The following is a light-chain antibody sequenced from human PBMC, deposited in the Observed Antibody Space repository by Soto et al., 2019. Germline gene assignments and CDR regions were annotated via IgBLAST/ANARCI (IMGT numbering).Light chain of an antibody. J-gene: IGKJ5*01. CDR3: QQYGSPPIT. Sequence: EIVLTQSPGTLSLSPGERATLSCRASQRVSSSYLAWYQQKPAQAPRLLIYGASSRATGIPDRFSGSGSGTDFTLTISRLEPEDFAVYYCQQYGSPPITFGQGTRLEIK. CDR1: QRVSSSY. V-gene: IGKV3-20*01. CDR2: GAS.